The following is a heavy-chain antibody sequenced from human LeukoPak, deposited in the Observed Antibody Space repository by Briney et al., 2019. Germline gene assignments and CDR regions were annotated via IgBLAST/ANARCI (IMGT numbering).Heavy chain of an antibody. CDR2: ISSSGSII. CDR1: GFTFSDYY. CDR3: AKGHCTSTSCQVQN. D-gene: IGHD2-2*01. V-gene: IGHV3-11*01. Sequence: GGSLRLSCAASGFTFSDYYMSWIRQAPGKGLEWVSYISSSGSIIYYADSVKGRFTISRDNAKNSLYLQMNSLRADDMALYYCAKGHCTSTSCQVQNWGQGTLVTVSS. J-gene: IGHJ4*02.